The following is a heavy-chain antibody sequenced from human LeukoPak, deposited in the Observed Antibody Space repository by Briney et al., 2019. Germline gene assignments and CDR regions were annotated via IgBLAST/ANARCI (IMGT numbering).Heavy chain of an antibody. CDR1: GYTFTDYY. J-gene: IGHJ4*02. D-gene: IGHD5-12*01. Sequence: ASVKVSCKASGYTFTDYYMHWVRQVRRAPGQGLEWMGWINPNSGDTSYAQNFQGRVTMTRDTSISTAYMELSGLRSDDTAVYYCVRDWGYSGSDSSARDYWGQGTLVTVSS. V-gene: IGHV1-2*02. CDR3: VRDWGYSGSDSSARDY. CDR2: INPNSGDT.